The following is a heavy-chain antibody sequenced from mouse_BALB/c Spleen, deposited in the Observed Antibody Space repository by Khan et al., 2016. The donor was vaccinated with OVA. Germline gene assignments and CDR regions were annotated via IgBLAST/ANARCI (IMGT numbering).Heavy chain of an antibody. Sequence: QVQLQQSGPELVRPGASVKMSCKASGYTFTSFWIHWVKQRPGQGLEWIGMIDPSKSETRLNQNFKDKATLNVDTSSNTAYMQLSSLTSEDSAVYSCARGGYGSPFADWGQGTLVTVAA. V-gene: IGHV1S127*01. CDR3: ARGGYGSPFAD. CDR2: IDPSKSET. D-gene: IGHD1-1*01. CDR1: GYTFTSFW. J-gene: IGHJ3*01.